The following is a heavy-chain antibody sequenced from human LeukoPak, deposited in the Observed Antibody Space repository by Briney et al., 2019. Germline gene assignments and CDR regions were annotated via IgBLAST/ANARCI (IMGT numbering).Heavy chain of an antibody. CDR3: AKGDGYNYPFTPFDY. J-gene: IGHJ4*02. D-gene: IGHD5-24*01. CDR2: ISGSGGST. Sequence: PSETLSLTCTVSGGSISSYYWSWVRQAPGKGLEWVSAISGSGGSTYYADSVKGRLTISRDNSKNTLYLQMNSLRAEDTAVYYCAKGDGYNYPFTPFDYWGQGTLVTVSS. CDR1: GGSISSYY. V-gene: IGHV3-23*01.